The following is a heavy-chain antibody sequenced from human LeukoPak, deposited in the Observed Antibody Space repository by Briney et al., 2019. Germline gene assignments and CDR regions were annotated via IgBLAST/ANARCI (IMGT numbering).Heavy chain of an antibody. V-gene: IGHV3-33*01. J-gene: IGHJ4*02. D-gene: IGHD1-26*01. CDR2: IWFDGSNK. Sequence: PGGSLRLSCAASGFTFSNNGMHWVRRAPDKGLEWLALIWFDGSNKYYADSVKGRFTISRDNSKKTLYLQMNSLRAEDTAVYYCGSSHASAYYQSIDYWGQGTLVTVSS. CDR1: GFTFSNNG. CDR3: GSSHASAYYQSIDY.